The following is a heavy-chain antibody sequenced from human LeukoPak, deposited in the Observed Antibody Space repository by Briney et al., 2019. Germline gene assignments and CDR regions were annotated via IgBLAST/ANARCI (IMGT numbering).Heavy chain of an antibody. J-gene: IGHJ4*02. CDR2: ISSSSTI. D-gene: IGHD4-17*01. Sequence: GGSLRLSCTASGFTFSSYNMNWVRQAPGKGLEWVSYISSSSTIYYADSVKGRFTISRDNAKNSLYLQMNSLRAEDTAVYYCARDLTVTGGYWGQGTLVTVSS. CDR3: ARDLTVTGGY. V-gene: IGHV3-48*04. CDR1: GFTFSSYN.